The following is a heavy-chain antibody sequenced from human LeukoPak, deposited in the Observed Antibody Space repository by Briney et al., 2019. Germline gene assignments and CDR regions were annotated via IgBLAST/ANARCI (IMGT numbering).Heavy chain of an antibody. Sequence: GGSLRLSCAASGFTFSSYAMSWVRHAPGEGLEWVSAISDSGGTTYYADSVKGRFTISRDNSKNTLYLQMNSLRAEDTAVYYCARDVGYDSSGPSSYWGQGTLVTVSS. CDR3: ARDVGYDSSGPSSY. CDR2: ISDSGGTT. D-gene: IGHD3-22*01. J-gene: IGHJ4*02. V-gene: IGHV3-23*01. CDR1: GFTFSSYA.